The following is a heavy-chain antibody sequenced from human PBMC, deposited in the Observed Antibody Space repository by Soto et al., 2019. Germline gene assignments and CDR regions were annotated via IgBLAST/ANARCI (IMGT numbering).Heavy chain of an antibody. CDR1: GFTLSSYW. J-gene: IGHJ6*03. CDR3: ASAGGQAARPDYTGYYYYMDV. CDR2: INSDGSST. D-gene: IGHD6-6*01. V-gene: IGHV3-74*01. Sequence: PGWSLRLSCAASGFTLSSYWMHWVRQAPGKGLVCVSRINSDGSSTSYADSVKGRFTISRDNAKNTLYLQMNSLRAEDTAVYYCASAGGQAARPDYTGYYYYMDVWGKWTTVTVSS.